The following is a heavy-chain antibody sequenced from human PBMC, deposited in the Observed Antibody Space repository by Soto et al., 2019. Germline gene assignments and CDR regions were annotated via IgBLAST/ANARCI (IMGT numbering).Heavy chain of an antibody. V-gene: IGHV4-31*03. J-gene: IGHJ4*01. D-gene: IGHD3-10*01. Sequence: QVQLQESGPGLVQPSQTLSLTCTVSGGSISSGGYYWSWIRQHPGTGLEWIGQISYSGSTYYNTSLKSRVTISVETSRTQFSLIVNSVTAAETAVYSCARGVLHWGQGTLVTVSS. CDR2: ISYSGST. CDR1: GGSISSGGYY. CDR3: ARGVLH.